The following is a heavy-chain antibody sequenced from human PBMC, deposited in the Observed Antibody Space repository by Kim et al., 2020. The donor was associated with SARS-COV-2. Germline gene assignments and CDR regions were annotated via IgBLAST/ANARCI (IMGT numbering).Heavy chain of an antibody. CDR2: ST. CDR3: AKDPDGPFDY. V-gene: IGHV3-23*01. Sequence: STYYADSVKGRFTISRNNSKNTLYLQMNSLRAEDTAVYYCAKDPDGPFDYWGQGTLVTVSS. J-gene: IGHJ4*02.